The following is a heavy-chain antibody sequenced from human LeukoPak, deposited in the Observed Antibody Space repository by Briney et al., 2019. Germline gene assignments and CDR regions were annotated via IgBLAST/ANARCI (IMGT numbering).Heavy chain of an antibody. D-gene: IGHD3-16*01. Sequence: SQTLSLTCSVSGGSISSTDYYWGWIRQPPGKGLEWIGSIYYTGSTFYNPSLKSRVTISADTSKNQLSLKLSSVTAADTAVYYCARGSPYVHGVQHWGQGTLVTVSS. CDR1: GGSISSTDYY. V-gene: IGHV4-39*01. CDR2: IYYTGST. J-gene: IGHJ1*01. CDR3: ARGSPYVHGVQH.